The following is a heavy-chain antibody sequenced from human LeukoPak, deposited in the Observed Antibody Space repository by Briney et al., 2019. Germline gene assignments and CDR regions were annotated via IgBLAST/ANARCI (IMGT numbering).Heavy chain of an antibody. V-gene: IGHV3-7*01. Sequence: GGSLRLSCAVSGFTFSSYWMSWVRQAPGKGLEWVANTKQDGSEKYYVDSVKGRFTISRDNAKNSLYLQMNSLRAEDTAVYYCARVRGSGYSYWFDPWGQGTLVTVSS. CDR2: TKQDGSEK. J-gene: IGHJ5*02. D-gene: IGHD3-16*01. CDR1: GFTFSSYW. CDR3: ARVRGSGYSYWFDP.